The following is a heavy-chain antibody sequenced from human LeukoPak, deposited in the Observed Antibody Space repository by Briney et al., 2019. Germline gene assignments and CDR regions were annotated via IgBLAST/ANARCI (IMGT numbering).Heavy chain of an antibody. CDR2: IRSKPYGATT. J-gene: IGHJ4*02. CDR3: TRSVDYYDTNGHLDY. D-gene: IGHD3-22*01. V-gene: IGHV3-49*04. CDR1: GFTFGDHP. Sequence: GRSLRLSCSASGFTFGDHPVNWVRQAPGKGLEWLGFIRSKPYGATTQYAASVKGRFTISRDDSKSIAYLQMNSLKTEDTAIYYCTRSVDYYDTNGHLDYWGRGTLVTVSS.